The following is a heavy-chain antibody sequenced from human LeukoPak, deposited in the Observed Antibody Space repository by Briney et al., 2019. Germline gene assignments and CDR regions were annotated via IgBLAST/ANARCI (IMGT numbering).Heavy chain of an antibody. Sequence: GGSLRLSCAASGFTFSSYGMHWVRQAPGKGLEWVAFIRYDGSNKYYADSVKGRFTISRDNSKNTLYLQMNSLRAEDTAVYYCAKDLYQLLEMATIPNFDYWGQGTLVTVSS. V-gene: IGHV3-30*02. J-gene: IGHJ4*02. CDR2: IRYDGSNK. CDR3: AKDLYQLLEMATIPNFDY. D-gene: IGHD5-24*01. CDR1: GFTFSSYG.